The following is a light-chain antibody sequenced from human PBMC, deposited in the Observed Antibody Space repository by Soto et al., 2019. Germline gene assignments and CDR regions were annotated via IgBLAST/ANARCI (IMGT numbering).Light chain of an antibody. CDR1: SSNIGANYD. CDR3: QSYDSSLSGYV. V-gene: IGLV1-40*01. J-gene: IGLJ1*01. CDR2: TNS. Sequence: QLVLTQPPSVSGAPGQRVTISCTGSSSNIGANYDVHWYQHLPGTAPKLLIYTNSNRPSGVPDRFSGSKSGTSASLAITGLQAEDEADYYCQSYDSSLSGYVVGTGTKVTVL.